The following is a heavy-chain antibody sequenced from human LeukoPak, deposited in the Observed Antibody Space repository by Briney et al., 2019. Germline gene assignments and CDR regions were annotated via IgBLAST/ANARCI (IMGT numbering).Heavy chain of an antibody. D-gene: IGHD1-1*01. CDR2: IYYSGST. J-gene: IGHJ3*02. V-gene: IGHV4-39*02. CDR3: ARDRIWNDAGHDPFDI. Sequence: PSETLSLTCTVSGGSISSSSYYWGWIRQPPGKGLEWIGSIYYSGSTYYNPSLKSRVTISVDTSKNQFSLKLSSVTAADTAVYYCARDRIWNDAGHDPFDIWGQGTMVTVSS. CDR1: GGSISSSSYY.